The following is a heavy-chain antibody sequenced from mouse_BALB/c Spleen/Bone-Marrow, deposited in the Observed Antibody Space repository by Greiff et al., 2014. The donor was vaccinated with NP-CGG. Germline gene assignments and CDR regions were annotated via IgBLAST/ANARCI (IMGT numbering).Heavy chain of an antibody. J-gene: IGHJ4*01. Sequence: EVQGVESGAELVKPGASVKLSCTASGFNIKDTYMHWVKQRPEQGLEWIGRIDPANGNTKYDPKFQGKATITADTSSNTAYLQLSSLTSEDTAVYYCARYYYGSSYAMDYWGQGTSVTVSS. CDR2: IDPANGNT. V-gene: IGHV14-3*02. D-gene: IGHD1-1*01. CDR3: ARYYYGSSYAMDY. CDR1: GFNIKDTY.